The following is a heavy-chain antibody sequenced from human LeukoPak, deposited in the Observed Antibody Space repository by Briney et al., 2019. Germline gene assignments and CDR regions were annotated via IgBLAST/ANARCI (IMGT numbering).Heavy chain of an antibody. V-gene: IGHV4-4*07. D-gene: IGHD5-18*01. CDR1: GGSISSYY. CDR3: ARDTNEHSYGSYFDY. J-gene: IGHJ4*02. CDR2: IYTSGST. Sequence: SETLSLTCTVSGGSISSYYWSWIRQPAGKGLEWIGRIYTSGSTNYNPSLESRVTISVDKSKNQFSLKLSSVTAADTAVYYCARDTNEHSYGSYFDYWGQGTLVTVSS.